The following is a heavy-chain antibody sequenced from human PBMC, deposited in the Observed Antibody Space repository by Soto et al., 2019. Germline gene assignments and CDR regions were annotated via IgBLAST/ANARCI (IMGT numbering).Heavy chain of an antibody. V-gene: IGHV3-23*01. J-gene: IGHJ6*02. CDR1: GFTFSSYA. D-gene: IGHD3-10*01. CDR2: ISGSGGST. CDR3: AKDLSDYPYYYYGMDV. Sequence: GGSLRLSCAASGFTFSSYAMSWVRQAPGKGLEWVSAISGSGGSTYYADSVKGRFTISRDNSKNTLYLQMNGLRAEDTAVYYCAKDLSDYPYYYYGMDVWGQGTTVTVSS.